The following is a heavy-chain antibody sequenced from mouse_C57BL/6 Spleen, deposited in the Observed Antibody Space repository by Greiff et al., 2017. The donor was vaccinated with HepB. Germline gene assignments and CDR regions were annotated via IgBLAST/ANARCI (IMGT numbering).Heavy chain of an antibody. CDR1: GYTFTSYW. CDR2: IHPNSGST. V-gene: IGHV1-64*01. Sequence: VQLQQPGAELVKPGASVKLSCKASGYTFTSYWMHWVKQRPGQGLEWIGMIHPNSGSTNYNEKFKSKATLTVDKSSSTAYMQLSSLTSEDSAVYYCAKERGFYDYDEAMDYWGQGTSVTVSS. D-gene: IGHD2-4*01. J-gene: IGHJ4*01. CDR3: AKERGFYDYDEAMDY.